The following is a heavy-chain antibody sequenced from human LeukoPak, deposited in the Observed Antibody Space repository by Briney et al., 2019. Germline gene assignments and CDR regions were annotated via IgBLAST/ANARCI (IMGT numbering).Heavy chain of an antibody. V-gene: IGHV4-59*01. CDR1: GGSISSYY. J-gene: IGHJ3*02. Sequence: SETLSLTCTVSGGSISSYYWSWIRQPPGKGLEWIGYIYYSGSTNCNPSVKSRVAMSVDTSKRQFSLKLSSLTAADTAVYYCARGGTAVIAPYAFDIWGQGTMVTVSS. CDR3: ARGGTAVIAPYAFDI. CDR2: IYYSGST. D-gene: IGHD4-23*01.